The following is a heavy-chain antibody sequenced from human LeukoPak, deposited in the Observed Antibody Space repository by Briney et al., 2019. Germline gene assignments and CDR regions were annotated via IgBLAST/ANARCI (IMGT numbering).Heavy chain of an antibody. V-gene: IGHV4-59*01. J-gene: IGHJ4*02. CDR3: AREGEMATIN. CDR2: IYYSGST. Sequence: SETLPLTCTVSGGSISSYYWSWIRQPPGKGLEWIGYIYYSGSTNYNPSLKSRVTISVDTSKNQFSPKLSSVTAADTAVYYCAREGEMATINWGQGTLVTVSS. D-gene: IGHD5-24*01. CDR1: GGSISSYY.